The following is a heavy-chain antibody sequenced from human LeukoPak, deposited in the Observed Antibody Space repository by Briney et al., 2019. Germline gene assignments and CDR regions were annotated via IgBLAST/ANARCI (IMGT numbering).Heavy chain of an antibody. Sequence: PGGSLRLSCAASGFTFSIYRMNWVRQAPGKGREWVSSLGSSGTYVYYADSVKGRFTISIDNDKNPLSLNMNSLRAEDTAVDYCARVRCSGGGCFYNFDYWGQGSLVTVSS. CDR1: GFTFSIYR. CDR3: ARVRCSGGGCFYNFDY. J-gene: IGHJ4*02. CDR2: LGSSGTYV. V-gene: IGHV3-21*01. D-gene: IGHD2-15*01.